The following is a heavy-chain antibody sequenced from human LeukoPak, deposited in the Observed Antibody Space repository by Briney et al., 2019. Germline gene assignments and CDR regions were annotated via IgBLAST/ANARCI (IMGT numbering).Heavy chain of an antibody. J-gene: IGHJ4*02. CDR2: ISASGGTT. V-gene: IGHV3-23*01. D-gene: IGHD1-26*01. Sequence: PGGSLRLSCAASGFTFSNYAMSWVRQAPGKGLEWVSGISASGGTTYYADSVKGRFTISRDNSKNTLYLRMNSLRAEDTAVYYCAKDSDSGSYDYFDYWGQGTLVTVSS. CDR3: AKDSDSGSYDYFDY. CDR1: GFTFSNYA.